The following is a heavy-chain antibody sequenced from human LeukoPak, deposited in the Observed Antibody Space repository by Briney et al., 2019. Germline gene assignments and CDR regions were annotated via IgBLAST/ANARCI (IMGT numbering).Heavy chain of an antibody. Sequence: GGSLRLSCAASGFTFSSYAMHWVRQAPGKGLEWVAVISYDGSNKYYADSVKGRFTISRDNSKNTLYLQMNSLRAEDTAVYYCARARGVRGATFGWFDPWGQGTLVTVSS. D-gene: IGHD3-10*01. CDR3: ARARGVRGATFGWFDP. CDR1: GFTFSSYA. V-gene: IGHV3-30-3*01. CDR2: ISYDGSNK. J-gene: IGHJ5*02.